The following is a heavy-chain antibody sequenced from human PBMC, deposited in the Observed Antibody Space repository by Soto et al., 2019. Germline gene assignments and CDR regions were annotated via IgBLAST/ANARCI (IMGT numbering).Heavy chain of an antibody. Sequence: SETLSLTCAVSGVSVSSTNWWSWVRQSPGKGLEWIGDIYHIGSTNYNPSLRGRVTISVDKSNNQFSLTLKYVTAADTAVYYCATLPPRIEMTVLPIPTWGQGTLVTVSS. J-gene: IGHJ5*02. CDR1: GVSVSSTNW. CDR3: ATLPPRIEMTVLPIPT. V-gene: IGHV4-4*02. D-gene: IGHD2-2*02. CDR2: IYHIGST.